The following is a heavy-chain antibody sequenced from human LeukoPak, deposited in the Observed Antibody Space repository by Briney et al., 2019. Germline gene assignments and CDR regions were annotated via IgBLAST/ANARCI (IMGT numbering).Heavy chain of an antibody. J-gene: IGHJ4*02. V-gene: IGHV3-23*01. CDR2: ISGSGGGT. CDR3: AKVGHVVVVVAASFDC. D-gene: IGHD2-15*01. CDR1: GFTFSSYA. Sequence: GGSLRLSCAASGFTFSSYAMSWVRQAPGKGLEWVSSISGSGGGTYYADSVGGRFTISRDNSKNTLYLKMNSLRADDTAVYYCAKVGHVVVVVAASFDCWGQGTLVTVSS.